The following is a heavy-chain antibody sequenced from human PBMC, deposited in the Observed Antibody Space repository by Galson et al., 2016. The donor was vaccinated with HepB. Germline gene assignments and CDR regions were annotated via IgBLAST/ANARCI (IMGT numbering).Heavy chain of an antibody. Sequence: SLRLSCAVSGFNVNDYNMHWVRQAPGKGLEWAAVVSYDGSKYYADSVRGRFTISRDNSKNTLYLEMSSLRGEDTAVYYCAKDVRYCSMTGRQVCQLHYWGQGTLVTVSS. CDR1: GFNVNDYN. CDR3: AKDVRYCSMTGRQVCQLHY. J-gene: IGHJ4*02. D-gene: IGHD6-13*01. CDR2: VSYDGSK. V-gene: IGHV3-30*18.